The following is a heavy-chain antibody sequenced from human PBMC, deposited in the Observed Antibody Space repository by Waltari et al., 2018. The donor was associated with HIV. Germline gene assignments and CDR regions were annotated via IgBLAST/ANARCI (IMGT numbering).Heavy chain of an antibody. CDR1: GGSFSGYY. J-gene: IGHJ4*02. CDR3: ARGKWQQLRGYFDF. CDR2: ISHGGIT. D-gene: IGHD5-12*01. V-gene: IGHV4-34*01. Sequence: QVQLQQWGARLLKPSETLSLTCAVYGGSFSGYYWSWIRQPPGKGLEWIGEISHGGITNYNPSLKSRVAMSVDTSKNQFSLNLTSVTAADSAIYYCARGKWQQLRGYFDFWGQGTLVTVSS.